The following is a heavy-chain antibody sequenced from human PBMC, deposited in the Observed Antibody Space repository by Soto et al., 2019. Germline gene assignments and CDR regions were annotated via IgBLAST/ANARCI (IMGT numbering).Heavy chain of an antibody. V-gene: IGHV3-9*01. CDR2: ISWNSGSI. CDR3: AKDTGLWFGELRFEYYGMDV. CDR1: GFTFDDYA. Sequence: PGGSLRLSCAASGFTFDDYAMHWVRQAPGKGLEWVSGISWNSGSIGYADSVKGRFTISRDNAKNSLYLQMNSLRAEDTALYYCAKDTGLWFGELRFEYYGMDVWGQGTTVTVSS. J-gene: IGHJ6*02. D-gene: IGHD3-10*01.